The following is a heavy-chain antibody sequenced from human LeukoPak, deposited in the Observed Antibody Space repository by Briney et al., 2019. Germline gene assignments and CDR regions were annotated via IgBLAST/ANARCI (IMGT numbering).Heavy chain of an antibody. Sequence: PGGSLRLSCAASGFTFSSYGMHWVRQAPGKGLEWVAVIWYDGSNKYYADSVKGRFTISRDNAKNSLCLQMNSLRDEDTAVYYCARVGTTGIDFDYWGQGTLVTVSS. J-gene: IGHJ4*02. CDR2: IWYDGSNK. CDR3: ARVGTTGIDFDY. D-gene: IGHD1-1*01. V-gene: IGHV3-33*01. CDR1: GFTFSSYG.